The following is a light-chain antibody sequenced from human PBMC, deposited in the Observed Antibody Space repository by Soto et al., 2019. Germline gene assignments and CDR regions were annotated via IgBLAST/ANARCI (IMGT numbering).Light chain of an antibody. CDR2: DVS. CDR1: SSDPGGYNY. CDR3: CSYAGSYTLV. J-gene: IGLJ2*01. Sequence: QSALTQPRSVSGSPGQSVTISCTGTSSDPGGYNYVSWYQQHPGKAPKLMIYDVSKRPSGVPDRFSGSKSGNTASLTISGLQAGDEADYHCCSYAGSYTLVFGGGTKLTVL. V-gene: IGLV2-11*01.